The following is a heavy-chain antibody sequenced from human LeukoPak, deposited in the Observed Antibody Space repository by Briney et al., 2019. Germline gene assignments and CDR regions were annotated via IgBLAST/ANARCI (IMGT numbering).Heavy chain of an antibody. J-gene: IGHJ6*02. Sequence: ASVKVSCKASGYTFTSYGISWVRQAPGQGLEWMGWISAYNDNTNYAQKLQGRVTMTTDTSTSTAYMEPRSLRSDDTAVYYCARDTPTYGSGSYYYSSLLTYYYYGMDVWGQGTTVTVSS. CDR2: ISAYNDNT. V-gene: IGHV1-18*01. CDR3: ARDTPTYGSGSYYYSSLLTYYYYGMDV. CDR1: GYTFTSYG. D-gene: IGHD3-10*01.